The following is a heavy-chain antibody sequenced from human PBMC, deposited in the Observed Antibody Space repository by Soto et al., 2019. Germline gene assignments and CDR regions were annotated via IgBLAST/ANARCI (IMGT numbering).Heavy chain of an antibody. CDR3: ARGLRGSEVVPADFHAFDI. D-gene: IGHD2-2*01. CDR1: GFTFSSYD. J-gene: IGHJ3*02. CDR2: IGTAGDT. Sequence: VGSLRLSCAASGFTFSSYDMHWVRQATGKGLEWVSAIGTAGDTYYPGSVKGRFTISRENAKNSLYLQMNSLRAGDTAVYYCARGLRGSEVVPADFHAFDIWGQGTMVTVSS. V-gene: IGHV3-13*01.